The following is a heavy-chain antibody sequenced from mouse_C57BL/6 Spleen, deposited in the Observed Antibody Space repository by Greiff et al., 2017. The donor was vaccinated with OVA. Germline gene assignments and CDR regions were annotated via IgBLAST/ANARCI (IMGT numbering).Heavy chain of an antibody. CDR1: GYTFTSYW. CDR2: IDPSDSYT. V-gene: IGHV1-50*01. CDR3: ASSNFDV. Sequence: QVHVKQPGAELVKPGASVKLSCKASGYTFTSYWMQWVKQRPGQGLEWIGEIDPSDSYTNYNQKFKGKATLTVDTSSSTAYMQLSSLTSEDSAVYYCASSNFDVWGTGTTVTVSS. D-gene: IGHD1-1*01. J-gene: IGHJ1*03.